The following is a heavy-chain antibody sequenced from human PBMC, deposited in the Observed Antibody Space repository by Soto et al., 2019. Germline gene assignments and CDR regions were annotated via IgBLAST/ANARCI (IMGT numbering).Heavy chain of an antibody. Sequence: DVQLVESGGGLVQPGRSLRLSCAASGFTFDDYAMHWVRQAPGKGLEWVSGISWNSGSIDYADSVKGRFTISRDNAKNSLYLQMNSLRVEDTALYYCAKGRQMVTAIPRAFDYWGQGTLVTVSS. J-gene: IGHJ4*02. CDR3: AKGRQMVTAIPRAFDY. CDR1: GFTFDDYA. D-gene: IGHD2-21*02. CDR2: ISWNSGSI. V-gene: IGHV3-9*01.